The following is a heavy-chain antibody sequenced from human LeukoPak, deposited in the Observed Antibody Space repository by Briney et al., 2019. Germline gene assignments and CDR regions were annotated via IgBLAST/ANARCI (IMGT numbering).Heavy chain of an antibody. J-gene: IGHJ6*02. V-gene: IGHV3-7*01. CDR2: IKRDGSEK. CDR1: GFTFSTYW. CDR3: ARALIVVADDYYYGMDV. Sequence: GSLRLSCAASGFTFSTYWMSWVRQAPGKGLEWVANIKRDGSEKYYVDSVKGRFTISRDNGKNSLYLQMNSLRVEDTAVYYCARALIVVADDYYYGMDVWGQGTTVTVSS. D-gene: IGHD6-19*01.